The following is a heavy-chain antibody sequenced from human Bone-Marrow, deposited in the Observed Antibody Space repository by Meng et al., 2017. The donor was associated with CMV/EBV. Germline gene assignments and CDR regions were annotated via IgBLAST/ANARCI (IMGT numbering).Heavy chain of an antibody. CDR3: ARGGSEVVPAAIGYYGMDV. D-gene: IGHD2-2*02. Sequence: SVKVCWKANGGTFSSYAISWVRQAPGQGLEWMGGIIPIFGTANYAQKFQGRVTITTDESTSTAYMELSSLRSEDTAVYYCARGGSEVVPAAIGYYGMDVWGQGTTVTVSS. J-gene: IGHJ6*02. V-gene: IGHV1-69*05. CDR2: IIPIFGTA. CDR1: GGTFSSYA.